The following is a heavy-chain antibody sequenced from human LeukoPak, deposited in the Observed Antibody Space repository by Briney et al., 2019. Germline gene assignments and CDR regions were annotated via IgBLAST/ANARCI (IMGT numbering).Heavy chain of an antibody. D-gene: IGHD6-19*01. CDR1: GFTFSSYW. Sequence: PGGPLRLSCAASGFTFSSYWMTWVRQAPGKGLEWVANIRQDGNEQYYMDSVKGRFTISRDNAKNSLFLQMNSLRAEDTAVYYCARAPYSGGWYLMYWGQRTLVTVSS. V-gene: IGHV3-7*01. CDR3: ARAPYSGGWYLMY. J-gene: IGHJ4*02. CDR2: IRQDGNEQ.